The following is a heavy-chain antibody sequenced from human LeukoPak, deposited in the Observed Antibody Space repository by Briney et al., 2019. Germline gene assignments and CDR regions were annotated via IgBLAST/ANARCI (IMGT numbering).Heavy chain of an antibody. CDR1: GYTFTGYY. V-gene: IGHV1-2*02. Sequence: VKVSCKASGYTFTGYYMHWVRQTPGQGLEWMGWINPNSGGTNYAQKFQGRVTMTRDTSISTAYMELSRLRSDDTAVYYCARARPKGQRNSSGWIDYWGQGTLVTVSS. J-gene: IGHJ4*02. CDR2: INPNSGGT. CDR3: ARARPKGQRNSSGWIDY. D-gene: IGHD6-19*01.